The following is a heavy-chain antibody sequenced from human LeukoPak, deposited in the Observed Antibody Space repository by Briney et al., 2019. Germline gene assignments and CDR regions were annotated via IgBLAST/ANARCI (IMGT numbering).Heavy chain of an antibody. D-gene: IGHD2-21*01. Sequence: PSETLSLTCTVSGGSFSSGSYYWSWIRQPAGKGLEWNGRIYTSGSTNYNPSLKSRVTISVDTSKNQFSLKLSSVTAADTAVYYCARGGGDWGFHQSDYWGQGTLVTVSS. J-gene: IGHJ4*02. CDR1: GGSFSSGSYY. V-gene: IGHV4-61*02. CDR2: IYTSGST. CDR3: ARGGGDWGFHQSDY.